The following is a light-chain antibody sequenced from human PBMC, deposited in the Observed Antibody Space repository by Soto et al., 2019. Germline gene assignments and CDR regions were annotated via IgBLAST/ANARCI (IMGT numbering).Light chain of an antibody. CDR1: SSDVGGYNY. Sequence: QSVLTQPASVSESRGPSITISCTGTSSDVGGYNYVSWFQQHPGKAPKLMIYEVSNRPSGVSNRFSGSKSDNTASLTISGLQAEDEADYYCSSYTSTNTPYVFGTGTKV. CDR3: SSYTSTNTPYV. V-gene: IGLV2-14*01. J-gene: IGLJ1*01. CDR2: EVS.